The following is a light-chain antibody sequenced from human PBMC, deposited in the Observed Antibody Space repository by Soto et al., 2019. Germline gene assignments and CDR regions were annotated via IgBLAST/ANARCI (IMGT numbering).Light chain of an antibody. CDR3: QQYKKWPPIT. CDR1: QSVSNN. CDR2: GAS. Sequence: EIVLTQSPGTLSLSPGERATLSCRSSQSVSNNYLAWYQQKPGQAPRLLIYGASNRATGIPDRFSGSGSGTDFTLTISSLQSEDFAVYYCQQYKKWPPITFGQGTRLEIK. J-gene: IGKJ5*01. V-gene: IGKV3D-15*01.